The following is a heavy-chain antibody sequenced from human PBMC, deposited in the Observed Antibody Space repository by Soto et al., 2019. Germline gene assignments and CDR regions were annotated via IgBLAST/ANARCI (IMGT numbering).Heavy chain of an antibody. CDR3: AREGGYDSPHGC. V-gene: IGHV4-30-4*01. D-gene: IGHD5-12*01. J-gene: IGHJ1*01. Sequence: SETLSLTCTVSGGFISSCDYHWSWIRQPPVKGLEWIGYTYPSGSTYYNPSLRGRVTISVDTSKNQFSLKLNSVTAADTAVYYCAREGGYDSPHGCWGQGTLVT. CDR2: TYPSGST. CDR1: GGFISSCDYH.